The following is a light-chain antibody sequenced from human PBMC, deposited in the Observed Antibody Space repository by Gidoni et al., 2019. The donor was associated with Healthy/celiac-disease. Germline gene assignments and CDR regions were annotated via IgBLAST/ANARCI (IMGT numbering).Light chain of an antibody. V-gene: IGLV2-23*01. CDR1: SSDVGSYNL. CDR2: EGS. Sequence: QSALTQPASVSGSPGQSITISCTGTSSDVGSYNLVSWYQQHPGKAPKLMIYEGSKRPSGVSNRFSGSKSGNTASLTISGLQAEDEADYYCCSYAGSSTHSVFGTGTKVTVL. J-gene: IGLJ1*01. CDR3: CSYAGSSTHSV.